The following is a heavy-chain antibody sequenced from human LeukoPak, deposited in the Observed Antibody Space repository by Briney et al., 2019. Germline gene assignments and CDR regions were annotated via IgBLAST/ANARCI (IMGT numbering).Heavy chain of an antibody. D-gene: IGHD5-18*01. J-gene: IGHJ4*02. V-gene: IGHV3-23*01. Sequence: GGSLRLSCAASGFTFSSYAMSWVRQAPGKGLEWVSAISGSGGSTYYADYVKGRFTISRDNSKNTLYLQMNSLRAEDTAVYYCAKVVSNTAMAYYFDYWGQGTLVTVSS. CDR2: ISGSGGST. CDR1: GFTFSSYA. CDR3: AKVVSNTAMAYYFDY.